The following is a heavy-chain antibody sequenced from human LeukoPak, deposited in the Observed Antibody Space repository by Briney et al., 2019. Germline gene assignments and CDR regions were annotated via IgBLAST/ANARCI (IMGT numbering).Heavy chain of an antibody. Sequence: KPSETLSLTCAVYGGSFSGYYWSWIRQPPGKGLEWIGEINHSGTTNYNPSLKSRITISVDTSKNQFSLRLSSVTAADTAVYHCARGRGPLYWYFDLWGRGTLVTVSS. J-gene: IGHJ2*01. D-gene: IGHD3-10*01. V-gene: IGHV4-34*01. CDR2: INHSGTT. CDR3: ARGRGPLYWYFDL. CDR1: GGSFSGYY.